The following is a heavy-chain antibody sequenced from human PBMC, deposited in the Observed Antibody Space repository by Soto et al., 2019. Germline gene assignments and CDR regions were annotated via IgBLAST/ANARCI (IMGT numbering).Heavy chain of an antibody. CDR1: GFTFSSYS. CDR2: ISSSSSYI. D-gene: IGHD6-6*01. CDR3: ARDQSKQLVLYYYYGMDV. J-gene: IGHJ6*02. Sequence: GGSLRLSCAASGFTFSSYSMNWVRQAPGKGLEWVSSISSSSSYIYYADSVKGRFTISRDNAKNSLYLQMNSLRAEDTAVYYCARDQSKQLVLYYYYGMDVWAQGTTVTVSS. V-gene: IGHV3-21*01.